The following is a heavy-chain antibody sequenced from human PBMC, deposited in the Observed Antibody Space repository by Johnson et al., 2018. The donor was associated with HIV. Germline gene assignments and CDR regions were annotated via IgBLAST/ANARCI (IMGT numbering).Heavy chain of an antibody. CDR3: ARERGYSSVLWKLSEDAFDI. CDR1: GFSVSSDY. D-gene: IGHD6-19*01. CDR2: IYSGGRT. V-gene: IGHV3-66*01. Sequence: VQLVESGGGLVQPGGSLRLSCVASGFSVSSDYMSWVRQAPGKGLEWVSLIYSGGRTYYADSVKGRFTISRDNAKNSLYLQINSLRAEDTAVYYCARERGYSSVLWKLSEDAFDIWGQGTMVTVSS. J-gene: IGHJ3*02.